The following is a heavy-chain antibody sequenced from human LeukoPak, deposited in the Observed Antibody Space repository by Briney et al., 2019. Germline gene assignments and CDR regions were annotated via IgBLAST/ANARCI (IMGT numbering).Heavy chain of an antibody. CDR3: ARGIWFGEGYYFSMDV. CDR2: ISYTGST. Sequence: SETLSLTCSVSDVSISSSYWSWIRQPPGKGPEWIGYISYTGSTHYNPSLKSRLTISVDKAKNQFSLKVSSVTAADTAVYSCARGIWFGEGYYFSMDVWGKGTTVTISS. V-gene: IGHV4-59*01. D-gene: IGHD3-10*01. CDR1: DVSISSSY. J-gene: IGHJ6*03.